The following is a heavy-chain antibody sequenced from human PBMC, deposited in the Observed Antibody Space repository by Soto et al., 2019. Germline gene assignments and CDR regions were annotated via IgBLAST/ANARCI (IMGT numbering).Heavy chain of an antibody. D-gene: IGHD5-18*01. CDR2: MNPNSGHT. CDR3: ARHTAMAAFDI. CDR1: GYTFTSYD. J-gene: IGHJ3*02. Sequence: ASVKVSCKASGYTFTSYDINWVRQATGQGLEWMGLMNPNSGHTGYAQKFQGRVTMTRNTSISTAYMELSSLRSEDTAVYYCARHTAMAAFDIWGQGTMVTVSS. V-gene: IGHV1-8*01.